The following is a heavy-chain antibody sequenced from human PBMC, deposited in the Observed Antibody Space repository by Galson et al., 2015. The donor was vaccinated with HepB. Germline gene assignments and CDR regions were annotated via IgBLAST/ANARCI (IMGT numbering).Heavy chain of an antibody. J-gene: IGHJ5*02. CDR1: GFTFSSYW. D-gene: IGHD3-10*01. CDR2: ISGDGRST. CDR3: VRAATMVRGVPTNWFDP. Sequence: SLRLSCAASGFTFSSYWMHWVRQAPGKGLAWVSRISGDGRSTSYADSVKGRFTISRDNARSTLYLQMNSLRVDDTALYYCVRAATMVRGVPTNWFDPWGQGTLVTVSS. V-gene: IGHV3-74*01.